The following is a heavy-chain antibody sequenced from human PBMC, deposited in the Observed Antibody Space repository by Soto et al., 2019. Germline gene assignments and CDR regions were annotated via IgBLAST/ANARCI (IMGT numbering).Heavy chain of an antibody. Sequence: ASVKVSCKASGYTFTAYLIHWVRQAPGPGPEWIGWINPNSGGTKYAQKFQGWVAMTRDTSTNTAYMELSRLRSDDTAVYFCARGLTGNPDYFDPWGQGTLVTVSS. CDR1: GYTFTAYL. J-gene: IGHJ5*02. V-gene: IGHV1-2*04. CDR3: ARGLTGNPDYFDP. D-gene: IGHD1-20*01. CDR2: INPNSGGT.